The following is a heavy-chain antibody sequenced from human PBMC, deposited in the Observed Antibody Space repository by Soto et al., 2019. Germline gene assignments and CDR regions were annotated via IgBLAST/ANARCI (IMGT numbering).Heavy chain of an antibody. CDR1: GYSFTSYW. J-gene: IGHJ6*02. Sequence: PGESLKISCKGSGYSFTSYWISWVRQMPGKGLEWMGRIDPSDSYTNYSPSFQGHVTISADKSISTAYLQWSSLKASDTAMYYCASPSAIAARPEAHHAVDMDVWGQGTTVTVSS. D-gene: IGHD6-6*01. CDR3: ASPSAIAARPEAHHAVDMDV. CDR2: IDPSDSYT. V-gene: IGHV5-10-1*01.